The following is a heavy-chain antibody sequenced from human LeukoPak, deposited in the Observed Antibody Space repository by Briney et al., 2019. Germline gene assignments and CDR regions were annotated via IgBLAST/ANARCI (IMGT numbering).Heavy chain of an antibody. CDR1: GFTFSSYA. J-gene: IGHJ4*02. CDR2: ISGSGGSA. D-gene: IGHD6-13*01. CDR3: AKESSYSSSWYPFDY. Sequence: GGSLRLSCAASGFTFSSYAMTWVRQAPGKGLEWVSGISGSGGSAYYADSVKGRFTISRDNSKNTLYLQMNSLRAEDTAVYYCAKESSYSSSWYPFDYWGQGTLVTVSS. V-gene: IGHV3-23*01.